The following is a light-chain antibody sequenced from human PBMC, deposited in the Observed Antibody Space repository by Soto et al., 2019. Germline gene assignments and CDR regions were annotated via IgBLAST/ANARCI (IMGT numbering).Light chain of an antibody. V-gene: IGLV1-40*01. CDR1: SSNIGAGYD. Sequence: QSVLTQPPSVSGAPGQRVTISCTGSSSNIGAGYDGNWYQQLPGTAPKLLIHGNNNRPSGVPDRFSGSKSGTSASLAITGLQAEDEADYYCQSYDSSLSAWVFGGGTQLTVL. CDR2: GNN. CDR3: QSYDSSLSAWV. J-gene: IGLJ3*02.